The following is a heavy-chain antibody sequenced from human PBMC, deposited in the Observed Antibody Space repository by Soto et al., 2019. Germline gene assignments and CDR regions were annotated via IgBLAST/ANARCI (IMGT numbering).Heavy chain of an antibody. J-gene: IGHJ6*02. Sequence: QVQLVQSGAEAKKPGSSVKVSCKTSGGTFSSYAISWVRQAPGQGLEWMGGIVPLFRTTNYAQKFQGRVTITADTSTDTVYMELSGLRSRDTAVYYCARGGYSSTWSNLLDRSGLDVWGQGTTVTVSS. V-gene: IGHV1-69*06. D-gene: IGHD6-13*01. CDR3: ARGGYSSTWSNLLDRSGLDV. CDR1: GGTFSSYA. CDR2: IVPLFRTT.